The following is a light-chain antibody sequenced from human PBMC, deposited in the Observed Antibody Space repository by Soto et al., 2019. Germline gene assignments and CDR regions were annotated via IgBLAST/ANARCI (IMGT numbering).Light chain of an antibody. Sequence: QSVLTQPASVSGSPGQSITISCTGTTSDVGGYDYVSWYQHHPGKAPKLMIYEVTNRPSGVSHRFSASKSGNTASLTISGLQAEDEADYYCSSYTGTLDVFGTGTKLTVL. CDR3: SSYTGTLDV. CDR1: TSDVGGYDY. CDR2: EVT. J-gene: IGLJ1*01. V-gene: IGLV2-14*01.